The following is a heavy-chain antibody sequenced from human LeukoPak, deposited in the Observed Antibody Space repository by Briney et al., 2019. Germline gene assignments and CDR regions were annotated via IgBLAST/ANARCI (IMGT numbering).Heavy chain of an antibody. D-gene: IGHD6-13*01. CDR3: ARSKYSSDAFDI. J-gene: IGHJ3*02. V-gene: IGHV4-30-2*02. CDR1: GGSISSGGYY. CDR2: IYHSGST. Sequence: SETLSLTCTVSGGSISSGGYYWSWIRQPPGKGLEWIGYIYHSGSTYYNPSLKSRVTISVDTSKNQFSLKLSSVTAADTAVYYCARSKYSSDAFDIWGQGTMVTVSS.